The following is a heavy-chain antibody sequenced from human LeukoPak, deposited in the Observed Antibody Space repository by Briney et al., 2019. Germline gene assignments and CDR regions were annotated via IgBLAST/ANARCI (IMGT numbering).Heavy chain of an antibody. Sequence: GESLKISCKGSGYSFTSYWIGWGRQMPGKGLEWMGIIYPGDSDTRYSPSFQGQVTISADKSISTAYLQWSSLKASDTAMYYCARGPGYCSSTSCWVWFDPWGQGTLVTVSS. CDR3: ARGPGYCSSTSCWVWFDP. V-gene: IGHV5-51*01. J-gene: IGHJ5*02. CDR1: GYSFTSYW. CDR2: IYPGDSDT. D-gene: IGHD2-2*01.